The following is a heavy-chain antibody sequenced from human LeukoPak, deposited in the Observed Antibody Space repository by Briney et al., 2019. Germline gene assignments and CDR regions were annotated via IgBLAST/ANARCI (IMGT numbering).Heavy chain of an antibody. J-gene: IGHJ4*02. CDR3: AKGLAIQLWFVDY. Sequence: PGGSLRLSCAASGFTFSSYWMSWVRQAPGKGLEWVANIKQDGSEKYYVDSVKGRFTISRDNAKNSLYLQMNSLRAEDTAVYYCAKGLAIQLWFVDYWGQGTLVTVSS. D-gene: IGHD5-18*01. CDR1: GFTFSSYW. V-gene: IGHV3-7*01. CDR2: IKQDGSEK.